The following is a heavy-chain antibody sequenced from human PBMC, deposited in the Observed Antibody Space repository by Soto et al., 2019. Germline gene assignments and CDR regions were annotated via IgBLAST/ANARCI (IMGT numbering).Heavy chain of an antibody. D-gene: IGHD3-10*01. J-gene: IGHJ6*02. CDR2: IYYSGST. CDR1: GGSVSSGDYF. CDR3: ARSPNYYYYGFDV. Sequence: SETLSLTCTVSGGSVSSGDYFWSWLRQSPGKRLEWIAYIYYSGSTNYNPSLKSRATISVDTSKSQVSLTLTSMAAADAALYYCARSPNYYYYGFDVWGQGTAVTVSS. V-gene: IGHV4-61*08.